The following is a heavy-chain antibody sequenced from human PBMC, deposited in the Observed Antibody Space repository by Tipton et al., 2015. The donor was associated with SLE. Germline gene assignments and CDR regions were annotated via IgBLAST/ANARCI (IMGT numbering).Heavy chain of an antibody. CDR1: GFTFSTYW. D-gene: IGHD1/OR15-1a*01. Sequence: SLRLSCAASGFTFSTYWMHWVRQAPGKGLVWVSRIGSEGTSTTYADSVKGRFAISRDNAKNTLYLQMTSLRAEDTAVYYCARVRIGNNYDYWGQGTLVTVSS. J-gene: IGHJ4*02. CDR2: IGSEGTST. V-gene: IGHV3-74*01. CDR3: ARVRIGNNYDY.